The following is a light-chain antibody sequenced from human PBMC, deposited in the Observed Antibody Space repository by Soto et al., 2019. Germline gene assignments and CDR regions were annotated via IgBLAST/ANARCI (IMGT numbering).Light chain of an antibody. J-gene: IGLJ1*01. CDR2: DNY. Sequence: QSVLTQPPSVSVAPGHRVTISCSGSSSNIENNFVSWYQQLPGTAPKLLIYDNYKRPSGIPDRFSGSKSGTSATLGITGLQTGDEADYYCGSWDSSLSSYVFGTGTKLTVL. CDR3: GSWDSSLSSYV. V-gene: IGLV1-51*01. CDR1: SSNIENNF.